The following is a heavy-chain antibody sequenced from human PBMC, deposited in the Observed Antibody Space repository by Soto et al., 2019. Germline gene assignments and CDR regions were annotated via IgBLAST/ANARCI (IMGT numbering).Heavy chain of an antibody. D-gene: IGHD2-15*01. Sequence: GESLKISCKGSGYSFTSYWISWVRQMPGKGLEWMGRIDPSDSYTNYSPSFQGHVTISADKYISTAYLQWSSLKASDTAMYYCARRDIVVVVAGGSSGYAYGMDVWGQGKTVTVSS. CDR1: GYSFTSYW. V-gene: IGHV5-10-1*01. CDR3: ARRDIVVVVAGGSSGYAYGMDV. J-gene: IGHJ6*02. CDR2: IDPSDSYT.